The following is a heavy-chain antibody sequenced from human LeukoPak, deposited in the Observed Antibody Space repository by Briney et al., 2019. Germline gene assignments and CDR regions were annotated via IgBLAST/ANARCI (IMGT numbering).Heavy chain of an antibody. CDR3: ARAEYCTNGVCYDSEY. D-gene: IGHD2-8*01. J-gene: IGHJ4*02. Sequence: GGSLRLSCAASGFTFSSYSMNWVRQAPGKGLEWVSSISSSSSYIYYADSVKGRFTISRDNAKNSLYLQMNSLRAGDTAVYYCARAEYCTNGVCYDSEYWGQGTLVTVSS. V-gene: IGHV3-21*01. CDR1: GFTFSSYS. CDR2: ISSSSSYI.